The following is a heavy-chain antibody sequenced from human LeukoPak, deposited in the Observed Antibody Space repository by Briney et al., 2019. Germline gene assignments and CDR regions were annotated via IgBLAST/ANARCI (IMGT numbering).Heavy chain of an antibody. CDR3: AREKQKYSSGWYCLDY. CDR1: GFTFSTYG. J-gene: IGHJ4*02. V-gene: IGHV3-33*01. Sequence: GRSLRLSCAASGFTFSTYGVHWVRQAPGKGLEWVALIWYDGSNKYYADSVKGRFTISRDNSKNTLYLQMNSLRAEDTAVYYCAREKQKYSSGWYCLDYWGQGTLVTVSS. D-gene: IGHD6-19*01. CDR2: IWYDGSNK.